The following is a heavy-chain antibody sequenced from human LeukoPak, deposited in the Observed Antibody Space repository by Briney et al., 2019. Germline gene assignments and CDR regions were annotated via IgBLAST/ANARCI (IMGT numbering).Heavy chain of an antibody. D-gene: IGHD4-17*01. Sequence: SETLSLTCAVSADSFSSHYWTWIRQAPGKGLEWIGYISYIGSTNYNPSLKSRVTISIDTSKNQFSLKLSSVTATDTAVYYCARDLVTVTKGFDIWGQGTMVSVSS. CDR1: ADSFSSHY. V-gene: IGHV4-59*11. J-gene: IGHJ3*02. CDR2: ISYIGST. CDR3: ARDLVTVTKGFDI.